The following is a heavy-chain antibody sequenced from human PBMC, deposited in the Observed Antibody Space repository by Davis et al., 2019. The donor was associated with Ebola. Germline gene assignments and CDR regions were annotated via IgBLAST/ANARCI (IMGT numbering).Heavy chain of an antibody. J-gene: IGHJ6*03. Sequence: PSETLSLTCAVYGGSFSSYYWGWIRQPPGKGLEWIGSIYYSGSTYYNPSLKSRVTISVDTSKNQFSLKLSSVTAADTAVYYCASQGTTLYYYYYMDVWGKGTTVTVSS. CDR1: GGSFSSYY. CDR2: IYYSGST. D-gene: IGHD1-1*01. CDR3: ASQGTTLYYYYYMDV. V-gene: IGHV4-39*07.